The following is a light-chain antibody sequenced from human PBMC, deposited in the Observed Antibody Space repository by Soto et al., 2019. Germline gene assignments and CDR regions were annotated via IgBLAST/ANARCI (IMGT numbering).Light chain of an antibody. CDR2: PAS. V-gene: IGKV1-39*01. J-gene: IGKJ1*01. CDR1: QSIDKF. Sequence: DIQMTQSPFSLSASAGDRVTITCRASQSIDKFLSWYQQRPGKAPNLLISPASTLQPGVPSRFSGSGSGTDFTLTITSLHPEDFATYFGQQTYNLPWTFGQGTTVEIQ. CDR3: QQTYNLPWT.